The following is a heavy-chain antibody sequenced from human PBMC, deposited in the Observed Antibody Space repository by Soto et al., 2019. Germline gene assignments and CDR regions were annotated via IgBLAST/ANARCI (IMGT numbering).Heavy chain of an antibody. CDR1: GHRFTTYW. D-gene: IGHD1-1*01. J-gene: IGHJ6*02. V-gene: IGHV5-10-1*01. CDR2: INPTDSET. Sequence: GESLKISCKTSGHRFTTYWISWVRQMPGKGLEYMGKINPTDSETNYSPSFEGHVTFSVDRSTSTAYVRWNSLKASDTAMYYRASPTMSSTSLYYAMHGWGQGTTLTVSS. CDR3: ASPTMSSTSLYYAMHG.